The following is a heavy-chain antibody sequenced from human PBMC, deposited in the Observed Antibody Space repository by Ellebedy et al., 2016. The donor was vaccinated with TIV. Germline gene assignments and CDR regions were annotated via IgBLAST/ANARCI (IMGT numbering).Heavy chain of an antibody. V-gene: IGHV1-46*01. CDR3: ARGGAGGYFDY. Sequence: ASVKVSXXASGYTFTSYYMHWVRQAPGQGLEWMGIINPSGGSTSYAQKFQGRVTMTRDTSTSTVYMELSSLRSEDTAVYYCARGGAGGYFDYWGQGTLVTVSS. J-gene: IGHJ4*02. CDR2: INPSGGST. D-gene: IGHD3-16*01. CDR1: GYTFTSYY.